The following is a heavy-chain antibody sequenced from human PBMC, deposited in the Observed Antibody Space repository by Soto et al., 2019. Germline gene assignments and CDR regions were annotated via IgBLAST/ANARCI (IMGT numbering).Heavy chain of an antibody. CDR3: ANLYSSSSAASPFGFDI. CDR1: GFTFDDYA. J-gene: IGHJ3*02. D-gene: IGHD6-6*01. CDR2: ISWSSGRI. Sequence: EVQLVESGGGLVQPGRSLRLSCAASGFTFDDYAMHWVRQAPGKGLEWVSGISWSSGRIGYADSVKGRFTISRDNAKNSLYLQMNSLRAEDTALYYWANLYSSSSAASPFGFDIWGQGTMVTVSS. V-gene: IGHV3-9*01.